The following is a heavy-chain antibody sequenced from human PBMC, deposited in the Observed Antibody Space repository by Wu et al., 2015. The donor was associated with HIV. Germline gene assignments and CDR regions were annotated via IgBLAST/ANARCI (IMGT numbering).Heavy chain of an antibody. CDR3: ARDEEFAYYHESSGAVY. V-gene: IGHV1-18*01. CDR1: GGTFSSYA. CDR2: LNPYNGHT. Sequence: QVQLVQSGAEVKKPGSSVKVSCKASGGTFSSYAISWVRQAPGQGLEWMGWLNPYNGHTNYARGLQGRITMTTDTSSSTVYMELSNLRSDDTAVYYCARDEEFAYYHESSGAVYWGQGTLVTVSS. D-gene: IGHD3-22*01. J-gene: IGHJ4*02.